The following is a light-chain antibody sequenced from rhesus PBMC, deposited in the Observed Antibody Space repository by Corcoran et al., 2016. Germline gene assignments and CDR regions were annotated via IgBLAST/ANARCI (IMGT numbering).Light chain of an antibody. CDR1: QSISSW. V-gene: IGKV1-22*01. J-gene: IGKJ2*01. CDR3: QQYNSRPYN. Sequence: DIQMTQSPSSLSASLGDTVTITCRASQSISSWLAWYQQKPGKAPNLLIFAASTLQRGVPSRFSGSGSGTNFTLTISSLQSGDSAAYFCQQYNSRPYNFGQGTKVEIK. CDR2: AAS.